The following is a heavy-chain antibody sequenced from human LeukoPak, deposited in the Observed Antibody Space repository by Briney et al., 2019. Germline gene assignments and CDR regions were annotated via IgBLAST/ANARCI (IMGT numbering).Heavy chain of an antibody. J-gene: IGHJ5*02. CDR2: INHSGST. CDR1: GGSFSGYY. CDR3: APPGSSSSA. V-gene: IGHV4-34*01. Sequence: SETLSLTCAVYGGSFSGYYWSWIRQPPGKGLEWIGEINHSGSTNYNPSLKSRVTISVDTSKNQFSLKLSSVTAADTAVYYCAPPGSSSSAWGQGTLVTVSS. D-gene: IGHD6-6*01.